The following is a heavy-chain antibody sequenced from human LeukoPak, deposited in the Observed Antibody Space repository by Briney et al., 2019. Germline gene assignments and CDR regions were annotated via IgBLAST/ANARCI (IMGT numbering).Heavy chain of an antibody. CDR2: ISSDGSST. V-gene: IGHV3-74*01. Sequence: PRESLRLPCAASGFTFSTYWMHWVRQAPGKGLVWLSRISSDGSSTNYADSVQGRFTISRDNAKNTLYLQMNSLRAEDTAVYYCARDYGEGGWYFDYWGQGTLVTASS. CDR1: GFTFSTYW. CDR3: ARDYGEGGWYFDY. J-gene: IGHJ4*02. D-gene: IGHD4-17*01.